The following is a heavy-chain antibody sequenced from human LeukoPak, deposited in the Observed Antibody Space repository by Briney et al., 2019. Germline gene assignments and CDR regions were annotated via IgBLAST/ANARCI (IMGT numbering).Heavy chain of an antibody. V-gene: IGHV3-48*03. J-gene: IGHJ3*02. CDR2: ISSSGNTI. CDR1: GFTSSSCE. CDR3: ARTFYYGSGTYPAFDI. Sequence: GGSLRLSCAASGFTSSSCEMNWGHQAPGKGLEFVSFISSSGNTIYYADSVKDRFTISRDNAKNSLFLQMNSLRAEDTAVYYCARTFYYGSGTYPAFDIWGQGTMVIVS. D-gene: IGHD3-10*01.